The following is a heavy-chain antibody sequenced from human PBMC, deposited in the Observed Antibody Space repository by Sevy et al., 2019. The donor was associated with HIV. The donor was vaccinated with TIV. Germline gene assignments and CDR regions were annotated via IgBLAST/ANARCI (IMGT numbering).Heavy chain of an antibody. CDR1: GGSISSSSYY. CDR3: ARLGNAKYYYDSSGYFQIDY. J-gene: IGHJ4*02. D-gene: IGHD3-22*01. V-gene: IGHV4-39*01. CDR2: FYYSGST. Sequence: SETLSLTCAVSGGSISSSSYYWGWIRQPPGKGLEWIGSFYYSGSTYYNPSLKSRVTISVDPSKNQFSLKLSSVTAVDTAVYYCARLGNAKYYYDSSGYFQIDYWGQGTLVTVSS.